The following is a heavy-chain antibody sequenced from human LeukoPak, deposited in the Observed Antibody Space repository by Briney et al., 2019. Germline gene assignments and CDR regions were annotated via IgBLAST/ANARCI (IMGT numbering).Heavy chain of an antibody. D-gene: IGHD1-1*01. V-gene: IGHV1-46*01. Sequence: ASVKVSCKASGYTFTYHYIHLVRQSPGQGLEWMGIINPSNGDTNYAQRFQGRVTMTRDTSTSTVYMELSSLDSEDTAVYYCARESDVGKDFDCWGQGTLVTVSS. J-gene: IGHJ4*02. CDR3: ARESDVGKDFDC. CDR2: INPSNGDT. CDR1: GYTFTYHY.